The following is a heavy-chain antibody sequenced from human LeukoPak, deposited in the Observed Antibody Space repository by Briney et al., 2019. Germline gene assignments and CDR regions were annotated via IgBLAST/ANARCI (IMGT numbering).Heavy chain of an antibody. CDR2: IYHSGST. V-gene: IGHV4-30-2*01. CDR3: ARQLLWFGELHFDY. D-gene: IGHD3-10*01. Sequence: SQTLSLTCAVSGGSISSGGYSWSWIRQPPGKGLEWIGYIYHSGSTYYNPSLKSRVTISVDRSKNQFSLKLSSVTAADTAVYYCARQLLWFGELHFDYWGQGTLVTVSS. J-gene: IGHJ4*02. CDR1: GGSISSGGYS.